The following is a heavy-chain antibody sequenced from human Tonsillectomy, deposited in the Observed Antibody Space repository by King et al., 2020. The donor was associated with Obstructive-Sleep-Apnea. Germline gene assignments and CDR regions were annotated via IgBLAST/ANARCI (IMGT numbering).Heavy chain of an antibody. Sequence: QLVQSGAEVMKPGASVKVSCKASGYTFTGYYMHWVRQAPGQGLEWMGWLNPNSGGTNYAPKYQGWVTMTRDTSISTAYMELSRLRSDQTAGYYCAGGLIEATITEYYFDYGGQGTLVTVSS. CDR3: AGGLIEATITEYYFDY. J-gene: IGHJ4*02. CDR1: GYTFTGYY. V-gene: IGHV1-2*04. CDR2: LNPNSGGT. D-gene: IGHD5-12*01.